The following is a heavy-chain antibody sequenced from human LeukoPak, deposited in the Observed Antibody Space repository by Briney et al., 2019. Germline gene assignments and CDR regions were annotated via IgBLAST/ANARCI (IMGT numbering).Heavy chain of an antibody. Sequence: PSETLSLTCTVSGGSISSSSYYWGWIRQPPGTGLEWIGSIYYSGSTYYNPSLKSRVTISVDTSKNQFSLKLSSVTAADTAVYYCARDVFGYYHHFDYWGQGTPVTVSS. CDR3: ARDVFGYYHHFDY. CDR2: IYYSGST. CDR1: GGSISSSSYY. D-gene: IGHD3-22*01. J-gene: IGHJ4*02. V-gene: IGHV4-39*07.